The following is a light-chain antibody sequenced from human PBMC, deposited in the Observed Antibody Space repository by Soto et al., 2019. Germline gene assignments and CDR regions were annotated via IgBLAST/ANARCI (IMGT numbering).Light chain of an antibody. J-gene: IGLJ2*01. CDR1: SSDVGGYNY. V-gene: IGLV2-11*01. CDR3: CSYAGSQSVV. CDR2: DVT. Sequence: QSALTQPRSVSGSPGQSVTISCTGTSSDVGGYNYVSWYQQHPGKAPKLMIYDVTKRPSGVPDRFSGSKSGNTASLTISGLQTEDEADYYCCSYAGSQSVVFDAGTKVTVL.